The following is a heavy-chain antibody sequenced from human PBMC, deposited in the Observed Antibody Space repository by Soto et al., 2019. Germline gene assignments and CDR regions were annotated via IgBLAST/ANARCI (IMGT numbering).Heavy chain of an antibody. J-gene: IGHJ5*02. CDR2: IYYSGST. Sequence: PSETLSLTCTVSGGSISSNTYYWGWIRQPPGKGLEWIGYIYYSGSTNYNPSLKSRVTISVDTSKNQFSLKLSSVTAADTAVYYCARQVERLAEVVPDLWWFDPWGQGTLVTVSS. V-gene: IGHV4-61*05. D-gene: IGHD2-2*01. CDR1: GGSISSNTYY. CDR3: ARQVERLAEVVPDLWWFDP.